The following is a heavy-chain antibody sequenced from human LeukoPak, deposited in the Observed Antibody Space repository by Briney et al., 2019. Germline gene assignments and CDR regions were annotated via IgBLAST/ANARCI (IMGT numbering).Heavy chain of an antibody. Sequence: GGSLRLSCAASGFTFSSYVMSWVRQAPGKGLEWVSAISGSGVSTYYADSVKGRFTISRDNSKNTLYLQMNSLRAEDTAIYYCAKVAATGYYFDYWGQGTLVTVSS. D-gene: IGHD6-19*01. J-gene: IGHJ4*02. V-gene: IGHV3-23*01. CDR2: ISGSGVST. CDR3: AKVAATGYYFDY. CDR1: GFTFSSYV.